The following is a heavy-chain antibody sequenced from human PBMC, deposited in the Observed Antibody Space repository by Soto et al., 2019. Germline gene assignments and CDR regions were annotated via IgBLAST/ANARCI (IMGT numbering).Heavy chain of an antibody. CDR1: GVSIHNSHSF. CDR3: GRVVEGATRHTDSDS. V-gene: IGHV4-39*02. D-gene: IGHD1-26*01. Sequence: PSETLSLTCAVSGVSIHNSHSFWGWIRQPPGKGLEFIGSVYYSGGSHYNPSLKGRVTISVDTSNNQVSLRVNSVTAADTAVYYCGRVVEGATRHTDSDSWGQGILVTVS. J-gene: IGHJ5*02. CDR2: VYYSGGS.